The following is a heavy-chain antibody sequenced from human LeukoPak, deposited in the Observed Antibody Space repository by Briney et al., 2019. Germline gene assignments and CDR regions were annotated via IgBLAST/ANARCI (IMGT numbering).Heavy chain of an antibody. CDR1: GGSISSYY. V-gene: IGHV4-4*07. CDR3: ARTTVVTPRYYYYGMDV. J-gene: IGHJ6*02. CDR2: IYTSGTT. D-gene: IGHD4-23*01. Sequence: SETLSLTCTVSGGSISSYYWSWIRQPAGKGLEWIGRIYTSGTTNYNPSLKSRVAMSVDTSKNQFSLKLSSVTAADTAVYYCARTTVVTPRYYYYGMDVWGQGTTVTVSS.